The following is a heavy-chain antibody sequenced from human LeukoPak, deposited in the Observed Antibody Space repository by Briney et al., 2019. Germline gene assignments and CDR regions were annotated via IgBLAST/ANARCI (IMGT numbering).Heavy chain of an antibody. J-gene: IGHJ4*02. D-gene: IGHD3-22*01. V-gene: IGHV3-7*04. CDR3: ARDLRTYYPRHLDS. CDR2: IMQDGGHR. Sequence: GGSLRLSCAVSGFTFSSYWMTWVRQAPGKGLEWVANIMQDGGHRNYVDSVRGRFTISRDNAKNSLYLQLNSLRAEDTAVYFCARDLRTYYPRHLDSWGQGTLVTVSS. CDR1: GFTFSSYW.